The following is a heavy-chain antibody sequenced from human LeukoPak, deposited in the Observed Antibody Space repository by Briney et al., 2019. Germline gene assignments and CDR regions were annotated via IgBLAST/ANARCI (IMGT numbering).Heavy chain of an antibody. J-gene: IGHJ4*02. CDR1: GFTFSSYS. D-gene: IGHD3-9*01. CDR3: ARIGRILTYDY. Sequence: GGSLRLSCAASGFTFSSYSMNWVRQAPGKGLEWVSSISSSSSYIYYADSVKGRFTISRDNAKNSLYLQMNSRRAEDTAVYYCARIGRILTYDYWGQGTLVTVSS. CDR2: ISSSSSYI. V-gene: IGHV3-21*01.